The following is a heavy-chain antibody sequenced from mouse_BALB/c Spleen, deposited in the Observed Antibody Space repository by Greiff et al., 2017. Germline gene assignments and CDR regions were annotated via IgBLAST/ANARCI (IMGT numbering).Heavy chain of an antibody. CDR2: ILPGSGST. Sequence: QVQLKQSGAELMKPGASVKISCKATGYTFSSYWIEWVKQRPGHGLEWIGEILPGSGSTNYNEKFKGKATFTADTSSNTAYMQLSSLTSEDSAVYYCARSYYGYYFDYWGQGTTLTVSS. D-gene: IGHD1-2*01. V-gene: IGHV1-9*01. CDR1: GYTFSSYW. J-gene: IGHJ2*01. CDR3: ARSYYGYYFDY.